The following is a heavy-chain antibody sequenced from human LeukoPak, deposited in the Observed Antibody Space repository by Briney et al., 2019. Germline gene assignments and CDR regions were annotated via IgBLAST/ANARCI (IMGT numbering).Heavy chain of an antibody. CDR1: GGSISSYY. CDR2: IYYSGST. J-gene: IGHJ5*02. D-gene: IGHD3-9*01. Sequence: SETLSLTCTVSGGSISSYYWSWIRQPPGKGLEWIGYIYYSGSTNYKSSLKSRVTISVDTSKNQFSLKLSSVTAADTAVYYCARLTGYSSESWFDPWGQGTLVTVSS. CDR3: ARLTGYSSESWFDP. V-gene: IGHV4-59*01.